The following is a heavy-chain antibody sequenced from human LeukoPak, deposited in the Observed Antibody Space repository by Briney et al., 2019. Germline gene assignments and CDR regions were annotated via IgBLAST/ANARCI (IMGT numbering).Heavy chain of an antibody. D-gene: IGHD6-13*01. Sequence: SETLSLTCAVYGGSFSGYYWSWIRQPPGKGLEWMGEINHSGSTNYHPSLKSRVTISVDTSKNQFSLKLSSVTAADTAVSYCARRRAAAGPDYWGQGTLVTVSS. V-gene: IGHV4-34*01. J-gene: IGHJ4*02. CDR2: INHSGST. CDR3: ARRRAAAGPDY. CDR1: GGSFSGYY.